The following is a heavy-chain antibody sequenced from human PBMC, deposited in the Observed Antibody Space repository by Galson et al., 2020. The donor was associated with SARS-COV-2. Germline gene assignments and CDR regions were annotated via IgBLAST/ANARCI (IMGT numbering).Heavy chain of an antibody. CDR1: GFTFNNYG. J-gene: IGHJ6*02. D-gene: IGHD1-26*01. CDR2: ISDDGTNK. V-gene: IGHV3-30*03. CDR3: AGGSFYYGMDV. Sequence: GESLKISCAASGFTFNNYGMHWVRQAPGKGLEWVAVISDDGTNKYYGDSVKGRFTISRDNSKNTLYLQMNSLRAEDTAVYYCAGGSFYYGMDVWGQGTTVTVSS.